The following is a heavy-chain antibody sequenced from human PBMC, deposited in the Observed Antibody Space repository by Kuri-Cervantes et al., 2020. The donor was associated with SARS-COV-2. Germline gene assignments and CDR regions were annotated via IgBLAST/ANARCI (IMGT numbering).Heavy chain of an antibody. CDR1: GFTFDDYA. Sequence: GESLKISCAASGFTFDDYAMHWVRQAPGKGLEWVSLISWDGGSTYYADSVKGRFTISRDNNKNSLYLQMNSLRAEDTALYYCAKEWPTGDVLGLDYWGQGTLVTVSS. J-gene: IGHJ4*02. CDR3: AKEWPTGDVLGLDY. D-gene: IGHD7-27*01. V-gene: IGHV3-43D*03. CDR2: ISWDGGST.